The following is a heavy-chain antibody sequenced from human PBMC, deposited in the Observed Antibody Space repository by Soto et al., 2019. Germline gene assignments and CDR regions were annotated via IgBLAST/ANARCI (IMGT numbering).Heavy chain of an antibody. CDR1: GFTFGDYA. V-gene: IGHV3-49*03. CDR3: TRDLTGTIVRDSYRY. CDR2: IRSKAYGGTT. D-gene: IGHD1-7*01. Sequence: TGGSLRLSCTASGFTFGDYAMSWFRQAPGKGLEWVGFIRSKAYGGTTEYAASVKGRFTISRDDSKSIAYLQMNSLKTEDTAVYYCTRDLTGTIVRDSYRYWGQGTLVTVSS. J-gene: IGHJ4*02.